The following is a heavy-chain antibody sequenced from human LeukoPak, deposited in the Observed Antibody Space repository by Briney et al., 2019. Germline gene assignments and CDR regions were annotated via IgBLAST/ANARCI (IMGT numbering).Heavy chain of an antibody. Sequence: PSETMSLTCAVYGVSFSGYYWSWIRQPPGKGLEWIGEINHSGSTNYNPSLKSRVTISVDTSKNQFSLKLSSVTAADTAVYYCGGYSYGLHYWGQGTLVTVSS. J-gene: IGHJ4*02. CDR1: GVSFSGYY. CDR3: GGYSYGLHY. CDR2: INHSGST. V-gene: IGHV4-34*01. D-gene: IGHD5-18*01.